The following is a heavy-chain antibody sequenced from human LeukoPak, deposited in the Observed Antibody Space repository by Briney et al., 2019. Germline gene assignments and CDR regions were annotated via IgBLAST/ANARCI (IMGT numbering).Heavy chain of an antibody. CDR3: ARHATYYYDSSGYGIDY. Sequence: SETLSLTCTVSGGSISSGGYYWSWIRQHPGRGLEWIGYIYYSGSTYYNPSLKSRVTISVDTSKNQFSPKLSSVTAADTAVYYCARHATYYYDSSGYGIDYWGQGTLVTVSS. J-gene: IGHJ4*02. CDR2: IYYSGST. D-gene: IGHD3-22*01. V-gene: IGHV4-31*03. CDR1: GGSISSGGYY.